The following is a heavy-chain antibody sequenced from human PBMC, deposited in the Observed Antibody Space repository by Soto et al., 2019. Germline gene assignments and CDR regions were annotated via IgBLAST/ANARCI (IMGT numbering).Heavy chain of an antibody. D-gene: IGHD3-3*01. Sequence: SETLSLTFADSGRSIISSYWTLLRQPPGKGLEWIGYFYYSASTNYNPSLKSRVTISVDTSKNQFSLKLSSVTAADTAVYYCAKGGVVLIPRAGMDVWGQGTTVT. CDR1: GRSIISSY. J-gene: IGHJ6*02. CDR3: AKGGVVLIPRAGMDV. CDR2: FYYSAST. V-gene: IGHV4-59*01.